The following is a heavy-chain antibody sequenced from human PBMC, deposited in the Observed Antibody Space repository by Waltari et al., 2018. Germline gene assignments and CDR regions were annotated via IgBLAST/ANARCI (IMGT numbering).Heavy chain of an antibody. V-gene: IGHV3-74*03. CDR2: IKIDGTNI. D-gene: IGHD2-15*01. CDR3: TRNPGY. Sequence: EVQLVESGGGLVQPGGSLRLSCAVSGFLYNDYWMDWVRQAPGQGLVWVSRIKIDGTNIKYADSVRGRFTISRDSAKNTFYLQMNSLRAEDTAVYYCTRNPGYWGQGTLVTVAS. J-gene: IGHJ4*02. CDR1: GFLYNDYW.